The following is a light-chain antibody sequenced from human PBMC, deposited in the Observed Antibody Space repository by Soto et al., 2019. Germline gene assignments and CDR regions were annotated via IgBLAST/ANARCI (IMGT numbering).Light chain of an antibody. CDR2: DAS. J-gene: IGKJ3*01. CDR3: QQRSNWPLVT. CDR1: QSVSSY. Sequence: EIVLTQSPATLSLSPGERATLSCRASQSVSSYLAWYQQKPGQAPRLLIYDASNRATGIPARFSGSGPGTDFTLTISSLEPEDFAVYYCQQRSNWPLVTFGPGTKVDIK. V-gene: IGKV3-11*01.